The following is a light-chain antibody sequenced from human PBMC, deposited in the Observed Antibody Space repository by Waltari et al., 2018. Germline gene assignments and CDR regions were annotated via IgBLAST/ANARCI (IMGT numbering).Light chain of an antibody. J-gene: IGLJ1*01. V-gene: IGLV2-11*01. CDR2: DIN. Sequence: QSALTQPRSVSGSPGQSVTISCTGTSANLGGYNYVSWYQQHPGKAPKVVIYDINKWPSGVPARFSGSKSGNTSSLTISGLHAEDEADYYCCSDEATNTLVFGTVTKVTVL. CDR1: SANLGGYNY. CDR3: CSDEATNTLV.